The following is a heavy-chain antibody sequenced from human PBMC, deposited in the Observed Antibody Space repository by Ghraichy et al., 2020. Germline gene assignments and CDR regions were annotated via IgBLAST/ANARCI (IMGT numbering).Heavy chain of an antibody. J-gene: IGHJ4*02. CDR1: GGSISTYF. CDR2: VYSSGNS. V-gene: IGHV4-4*07. Sequence: SETLSLTCTVSGGSISTYFWSWVRQSAGKGLEWIGRVYSSGNSHYNPSLKSRVALSMDTSNNEFSLRLTSVAAADTAVYFCVRYVNTPLDDVYWGQGTLVTVSS. D-gene: IGHD5-18*01. CDR3: VRYVNTPLDDVY.